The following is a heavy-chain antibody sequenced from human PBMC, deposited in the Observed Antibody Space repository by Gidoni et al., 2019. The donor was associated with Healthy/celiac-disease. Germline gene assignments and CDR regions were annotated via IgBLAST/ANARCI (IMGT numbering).Heavy chain of an antibody. CDR1: GFTLSSSG. D-gene: IGHD6-6*01. CDR3: AKDSRIAARRGGFDY. Sequence: QVQLVESGGGVVQPGRSLRLSCAAPGFTLSSSGMHWVRQAPGKGLDWVAVISYDGSNKYYADSVKGRFTISRDNSKNTLYLQMNSLRAEDTAVYYCAKDSRIAARRGGFDYWGQGTLVTVSS. J-gene: IGHJ4*02. V-gene: IGHV3-30*18. CDR2: ISYDGSNK.